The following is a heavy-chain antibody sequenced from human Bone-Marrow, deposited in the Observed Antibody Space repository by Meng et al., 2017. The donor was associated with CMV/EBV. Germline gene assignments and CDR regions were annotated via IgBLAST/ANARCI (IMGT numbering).Heavy chain of an antibody. J-gene: IGHJ1*01. D-gene: IGHD4-11*01. CDR1: GYTFTGYY. CDR3: SSESGLQKSVHH. CDR2: INPNSGGT. Sequence: ASVKVSCKASGYTFTGYYMHWVRQAPGQGLEWMGWINPNSGGTNYAQKFQGRVTMTRDTSTSTAYMELSRLRSDDTAVYYCSSESGLQKSVHHWGQGTLVTVSS. V-gene: IGHV1-2*02.